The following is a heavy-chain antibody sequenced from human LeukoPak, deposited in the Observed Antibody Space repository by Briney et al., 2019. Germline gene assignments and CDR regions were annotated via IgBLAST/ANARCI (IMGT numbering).Heavy chain of an antibody. CDR1: GFTFSTYA. Sequence: GGSLRLSCAASGFTFSTYAMSWVRQAPGKGLEWVSTISDSGANTYYADSVRGRFTISRDNSKNTLYLQMNSLRAEDTAVYYCAREGDVGYYDSSGYYLDWGQGTLVTVSS. V-gene: IGHV3-23*01. CDR2: ISDSGANT. J-gene: IGHJ4*02. D-gene: IGHD3-22*01. CDR3: AREGDVGYYDSSGYYLD.